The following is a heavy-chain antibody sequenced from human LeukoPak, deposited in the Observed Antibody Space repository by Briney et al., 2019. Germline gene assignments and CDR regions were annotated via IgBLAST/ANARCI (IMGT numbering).Heavy chain of an antibody. Sequence: GGSLRLSCAASGFTFSSYGMHWVRQAPGKGLVWVSRIDSDGTRTTYADSVKGRFTISRDNAKNTLYLQMNSLRAEDTAVYYCARSPNCGGDCSWGQGTLVTVSS. CDR2: IDSDGTRT. V-gene: IGHV3-74*01. D-gene: IGHD2-21*02. CDR3: ARSPNCGGDCS. CDR1: GFTFSSYG. J-gene: IGHJ5*02.